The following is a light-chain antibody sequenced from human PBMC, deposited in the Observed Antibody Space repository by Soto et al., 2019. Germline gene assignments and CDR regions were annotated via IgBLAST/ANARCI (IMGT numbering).Light chain of an antibody. CDR1: SSDIGDYNS. J-gene: IGLJ1*01. V-gene: IGLV2-14*01. CDR2: EVS. CDR3: SSYTSSSTYV. Sequence: QSALTQPASVSGSPGQSITISCTGTSSDIGDYNSVSWYQQHPGKAPKLMIYEVSNRPSGISNRFSGSKSGNTASLTISGLQAEDEADYSCSSYTSSSTYVFGTGTK.